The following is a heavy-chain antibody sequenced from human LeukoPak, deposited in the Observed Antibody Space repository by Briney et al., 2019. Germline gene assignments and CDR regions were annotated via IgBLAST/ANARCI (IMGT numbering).Heavy chain of an antibody. V-gene: IGHV7-4-1*02. D-gene: IGHD1-7*01. J-gene: IGHJ1*01. CDR2: IATNTGNP. Sequence: GASVNVSCKASGYIFDIYAMIWVRQAPGQGLEFMGWIATNTGNPTYAQGVTGRFVFSLDTSVSTAYLQISSLKAEDTAVYYCARDYTLTLGTTTYFQHWGQGTLVTVSS. CDR1: GYIFDIYA. CDR3: ARDYTLTLGTTTYFQH.